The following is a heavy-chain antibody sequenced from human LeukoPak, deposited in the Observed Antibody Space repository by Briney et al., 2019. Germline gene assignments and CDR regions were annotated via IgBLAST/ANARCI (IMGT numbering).Heavy chain of an antibody. CDR2: INHSGST. CDR3: ASHRRWLVGAFDI. V-gene: IGHV4-34*01. J-gene: IGHJ3*02. Sequence: SETLSLTCAVYGGSFSGYYWSWIRQPPGKGLEWIGEINHSGSTNYNPSLKSRVTIAIDTSKNQFSLKVSSVTAADTAVSYCASHRRWLVGAFDIWGQGTLVTVSS. D-gene: IGHD6-19*01. CDR1: GGSFSGYY.